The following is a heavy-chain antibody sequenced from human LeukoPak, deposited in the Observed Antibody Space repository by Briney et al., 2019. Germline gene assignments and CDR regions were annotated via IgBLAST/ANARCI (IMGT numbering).Heavy chain of an antibody. Sequence: PSETLSLTCAVYGGSFSGYYWSWIRQPPGKGLEWIGEINHSGSTNYNPSLKSRVTISVDTSKNQFSLKLSSVTAADTAVYYCARGPHGSRARHWSQGTLVTVSS. J-gene: IGHJ4*02. CDR1: GGSFSGYY. D-gene: IGHD6-13*01. V-gene: IGHV4-34*01. CDR2: INHSGST. CDR3: ARGPHGSRARH.